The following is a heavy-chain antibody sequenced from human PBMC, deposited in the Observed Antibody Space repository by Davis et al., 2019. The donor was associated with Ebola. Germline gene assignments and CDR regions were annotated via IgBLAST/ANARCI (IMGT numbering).Heavy chain of an antibody. Sequence: PGGSLRLSCAASGFTFSSYAMHWVRQAPGKGLEWVAVISYDGSNKYYADSVKGRFTISRDNSKNTLYLQMNSLRAEDTAVYYCAKAAWITIFGDLDYWGQGTLVTVSS. J-gene: IGHJ4*02. CDR3: AKAAWITIFGDLDY. CDR1: GFTFSSYA. D-gene: IGHD3-3*01. CDR2: ISYDGSNK. V-gene: IGHV3-30-3*01.